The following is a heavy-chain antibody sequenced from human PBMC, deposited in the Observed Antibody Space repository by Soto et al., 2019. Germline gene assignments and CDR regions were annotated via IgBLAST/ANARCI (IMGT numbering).Heavy chain of an antibody. CDR3: ATGVTVIGTFDF. D-gene: IGHD2-21*01. CDR2: FDPEDGET. Sequence: QVQLTQSGPEVKKPGASVKVSCKVSGHTLTELPMHWVRQAPGKGLEWMGGFDPEDGETIYAQKFQGRVTMTEDPSTDTAYMELSGLTSEATAVFYCATGVTVIGTFDFWGQGTLLSVSS. CDR1: GHTLTELP. V-gene: IGHV1-24*01. J-gene: IGHJ4*02.